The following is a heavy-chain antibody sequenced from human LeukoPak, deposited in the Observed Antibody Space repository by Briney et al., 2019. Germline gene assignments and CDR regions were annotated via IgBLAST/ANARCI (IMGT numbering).Heavy chain of an antibody. J-gene: IGHJ6*03. CDR1: GYTFTTYG. V-gene: IGHV1-18*01. Sequence: ASVKVSCKASGYTFTTYGISWVRQAPGQGLEWMGWITTHNGNTYYAQKLQGRVTMTTDTSTTTAYMELRSLRSDDTAIYYCARAVYCSSTSCYNSYMDVWGKGTTVPVSS. CDR3: ARAVYCSSTSCYNSYMDV. D-gene: IGHD2-2*02. CDR2: ITTHNGNT.